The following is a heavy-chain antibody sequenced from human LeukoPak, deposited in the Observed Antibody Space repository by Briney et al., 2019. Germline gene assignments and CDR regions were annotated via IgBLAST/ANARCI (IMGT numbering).Heavy chain of an antibody. Sequence: PGASLRLSCAASGFTFSSYSMNWVRQAPGKGLEWVSSISSSSSYIYYADSVKGRFTISRDNAKNSLYLQMNSLRAEDTAVYYCARGGRGEFDYWGQGTLVTVSS. V-gene: IGHV3-21*01. D-gene: IGHD7-27*01. CDR3: ARGGRGEFDY. CDR2: ISSSSSYI. J-gene: IGHJ4*02. CDR1: GFTFSSYS.